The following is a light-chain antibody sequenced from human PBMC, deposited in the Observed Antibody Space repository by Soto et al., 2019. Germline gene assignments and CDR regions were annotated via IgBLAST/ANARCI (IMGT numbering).Light chain of an antibody. CDR3: CSYAGSDNFAL. Sequence: QSALTQPASVSGSPGQSITLSCTGSSSDIGGYNLVSWYQQHPGQAPKLIIYEATKRPSGVSIRFSGSRSGNTASLTISGLQAEDEADYYCCSYAGSDNFALFGGGTKVTVL. V-gene: IGLV2-23*01. J-gene: IGLJ2*01. CDR2: EAT. CDR1: SSDIGGYNL.